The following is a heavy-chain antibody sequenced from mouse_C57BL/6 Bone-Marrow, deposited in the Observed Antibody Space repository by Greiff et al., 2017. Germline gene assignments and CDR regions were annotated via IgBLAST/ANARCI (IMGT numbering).Heavy chain of an antibody. J-gene: IGHJ4*01. V-gene: IGHV10-1*01. D-gene: IGHD1-1*01. CDR2: IRSKSNNYAT. CDR3: VRLLGYAMDY. Sequence: EVKLVESGGGLVQPKGSLKLSCAASGFSFNTYAMNWVRQAPGKGLEWVARIRSKSNNYATYYADSVKDRFTISRDDSESMLYLQMNNLKTEDTAMYYCVRLLGYAMDYWGQGTSVTVSS. CDR1: GFSFNTYA.